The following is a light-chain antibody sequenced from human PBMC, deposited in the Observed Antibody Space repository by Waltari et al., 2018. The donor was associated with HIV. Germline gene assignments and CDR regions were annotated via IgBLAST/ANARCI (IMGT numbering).Light chain of an antibody. CDR2: GKN. J-gene: IGLJ3*02. V-gene: IGLV3-19*01. CDR1: SLRSYY. CDR3: NSRDSSGNHLV. Sequence: SSELTQDPAVSVALGQTVRITCQGDSLRSYYASWYQQKPGQAPVLVIYGKNNRPSGFPDRFSGSRLGNTASLTIAGAQAEEEADYYCNSRDSSGNHLVFGGGTKLTVL.